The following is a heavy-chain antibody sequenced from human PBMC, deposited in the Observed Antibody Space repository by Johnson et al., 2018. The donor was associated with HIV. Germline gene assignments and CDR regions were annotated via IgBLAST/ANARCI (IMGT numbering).Heavy chain of an antibody. CDR1: GFTFDDYG. D-gene: IGHD2-21*01. J-gene: IGHJ3*02. Sequence: VQLVESGGTVIRPGGSLRLSCVASGFTFDDYGMSWVRQAPGKGLEWVSGINWDGTYTGYVGSVKGRFTISRDNSKNTLFLQVNRLSVDDTAVYYCAKDFVTHGAFDIWGQGTMVTVSS. CDR2: INWDGTYT. CDR3: AKDFVTHGAFDI. V-gene: IGHV3-20*04.